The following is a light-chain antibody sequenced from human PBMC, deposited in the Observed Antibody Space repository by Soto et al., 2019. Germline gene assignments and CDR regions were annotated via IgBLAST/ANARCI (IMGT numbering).Light chain of an antibody. CDR1: QSVSSD. Sequence: EIVVAQSSATLSVPPGEVATLSCRASQSVSSDLAWYHQKPGQAPRLLIYGASTRATGIPARFSGSGSGTEFTLTINSLQSEDFAVYYCQQYNNWPRTFGQGTKVDIK. CDR2: GAS. CDR3: QQYNNWPRT. J-gene: IGKJ1*01. V-gene: IGKV3-15*01.